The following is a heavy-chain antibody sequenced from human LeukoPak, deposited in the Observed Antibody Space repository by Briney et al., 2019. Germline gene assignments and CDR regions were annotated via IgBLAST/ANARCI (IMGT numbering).Heavy chain of an antibody. Sequence: SETLSLTCSVSGDSISMHYWSWIRQPPGKGLEWIGYIDHTGSTNYNPSLKSRVTISRDMSKNEFSLELSSVAAADTAGYFCARGRVSSSSCSSTYYYYFSIDVWGKGTTVTVSS. J-gene: IGHJ6*03. CDR2: IDHTGST. CDR3: ARGRVSSSSCSSTYYYYFSIDV. CDR1: GDSISMHY. V-gene: IGHV4-59*11. D-gene: IGHD2-2*01.